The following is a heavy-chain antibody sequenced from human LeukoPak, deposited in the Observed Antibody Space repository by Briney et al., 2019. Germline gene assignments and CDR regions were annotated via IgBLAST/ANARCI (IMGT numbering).Heavy chain of an antibody. CDR1: GYTFTGYY. CDR3: ARGGLVRRCSSTSCYPTDY. CDR2: INPNSGGT. D-gene: IGHD2-2*01. J-gene: IGHJ4*02. V-gene: IGHV1-2*02. Sequence: ASVTVSCKASGYTFTGYYMHWVRQAPGQGLEWMGWINPNSGGTNYAQKFQGRVTMTRDTSISTAYMELSRLRSDDTAVYYCARGGLVRRCSSTSCYPTDYWGQGTLVTVSS.